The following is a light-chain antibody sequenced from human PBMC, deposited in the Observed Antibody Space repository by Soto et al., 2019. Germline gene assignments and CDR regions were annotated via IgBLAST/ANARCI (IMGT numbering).Light chain of an antibody. CDR2: DAS. CDR3: QQRSNWQRT. V-gene: IGKV3-11*01. J-gene: IGKJ1*01. Sequence: EIVLTQSPATLSLSPGERATLSCRASQSVSSYLAWFQQKPGQAPRLLIYDASNRATGIPARFSGSGSGTDFTLTISSLETEAFAVYYCQQRSNWQRTFGQGTKVEIK. CDR1: QSVSSY.